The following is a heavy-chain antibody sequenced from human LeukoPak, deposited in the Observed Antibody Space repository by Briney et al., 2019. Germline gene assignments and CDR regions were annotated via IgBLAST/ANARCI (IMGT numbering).Heavy chain of an antibody. Sequence: PGGSLRLSCAASGFTFSSYAMHWVRQAPGKGPEWVAVISYDGSNKYYADSVKGRFTISRDNSKNTLYLQMNSLRAEDTAVYYCARDFWSGCYTGYMDVWGKGTTVTVSS. CDR2: ISYDGSNK. CDR3: ARDFWSGCYTGYMDV. V-gene: IGHV3-30*04. D-gene: IGHD3-3*01. J-gene: IGHJ6*03. CDR1: GFTFSSYA.